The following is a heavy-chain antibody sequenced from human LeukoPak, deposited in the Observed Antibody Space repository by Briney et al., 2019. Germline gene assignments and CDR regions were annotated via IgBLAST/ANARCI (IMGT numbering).Heavy chain of an antibody. J-gene: IGHJ3*02. CDR3: ARDRNYGYNYIFADYGAFDI. CDR1: GFTFSSYG. D-gene: IGHD5-24*01. Sequence: PGGSLRLSCAASGFTFSSYGMHRVRQAPGKGLEWVAVIWYDGSNKYYADSVKGRFTISRDNSKNTLYLQMNSLRAEDTAVYYCARDRNYGYNYIFADYGAFDIWGQGTMVTVSS. CDR2: IWYDGSNK. V-gene: IGHV3-33*01.